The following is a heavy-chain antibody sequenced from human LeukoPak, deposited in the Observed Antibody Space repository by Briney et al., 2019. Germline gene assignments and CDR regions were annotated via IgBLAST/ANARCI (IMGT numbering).Heavy chain of an antibody. V-gene: IGHV3-21*01. CDR3: ARGGGILTGYYSHFDY. D-gene: IGHD3-9*01. J-gene: IGHJ4*02. Sequence: GGSLRLSCAASGFTFSSYSMNWVRQAPGKGLEWVSSISSSSSYIYYADSVKGRFTISRDNAKNTLYLQMNSLRAEDTAVYYCARGGGILTGYYSHFDYWGQGTLVTVSS. CDR2: ISSSSSYI. CDR1: GFTFSSYS.